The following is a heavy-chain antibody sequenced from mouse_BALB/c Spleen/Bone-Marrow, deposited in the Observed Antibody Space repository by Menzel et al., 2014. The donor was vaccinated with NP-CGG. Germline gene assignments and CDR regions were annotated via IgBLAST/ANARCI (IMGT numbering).Heavy chain of an antibody. CDR3: ARELVRGMDY. Sequence: QVQLQQSGAELVRPGTSVKVSCKASGYAFTNYWIEWIKQRPGQGLEWIGVINPGSGGINHNEKLKGKATLTADKSSSTAYTQLSSLTSDDSAVYFCARELVRGMDYWGQGTSVTVSS. J-gene: IGHJ4*01. CDR2: INPGSGGI. V-gene: IGHV1-54*01. D-gene: IGHD1-1*01. CDR1: GYAFTNYW.